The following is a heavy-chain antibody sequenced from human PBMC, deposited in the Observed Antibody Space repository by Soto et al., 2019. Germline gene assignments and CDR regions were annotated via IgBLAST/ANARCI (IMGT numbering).Heavy chain of an antibody. CDR3: ARVRNGDYDSSFDY. D-gene: IGHD4-17*01. J-gene: IGHJ4*02. Sequence: ASVKVSCKASGYTFTSYGISWVRQAPGQGLEWMGWISAYNGNTNYAQKLQGRVTMTTDTSTSTAYMELRSLRSDDTAVYYCARVRNGDYDSSFDYWGQGTLVTVSS. V-gene: IGHV1-18*01. CDR2: ISAYNGNT. CDR1: GYTFTSYG.